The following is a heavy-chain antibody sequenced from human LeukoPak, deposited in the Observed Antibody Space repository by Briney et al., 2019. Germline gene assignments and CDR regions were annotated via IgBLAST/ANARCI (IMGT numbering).Heavy chain of an antibody. J-gene: IGHJ4*02. V-gene: IGHV4-39*01. CDR3: ARGSPFDY. CDR2: VYYSGST. CDR1: GGSISSSSYY. Sequence: SETLSLTCTVSGGSISSSSYYWVWVRQPPGKGLEWIGSVYYSGSTYYNPSLKSRVTISVDTSKSQFSLKVVSVTAADTAVYYCARGSPFDYWGQGTLVTVSS.